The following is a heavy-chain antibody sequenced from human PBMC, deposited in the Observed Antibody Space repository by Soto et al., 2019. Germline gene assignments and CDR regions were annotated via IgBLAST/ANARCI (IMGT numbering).Heavy chain of an antibody. D-gene: IGHD1-1*01. CDR1: GFTFSSYA. V-gene: IGHV3-30*03. J-gene: IGHJ4*02. CDR3: ARGTIVARQHLDY. CDR2: ISIRGGDE. Sequence: QVQLVESGGGVVQPGKSLRLSCAASGFTFSSYAMHWARQAPGTGLEWVTVISIRGGDEYYAESVRGRFTISRDDSKNTLYLQMDSLRVEDTAVYYGARGTIVARQHLDYWGQGTLVTVSS.